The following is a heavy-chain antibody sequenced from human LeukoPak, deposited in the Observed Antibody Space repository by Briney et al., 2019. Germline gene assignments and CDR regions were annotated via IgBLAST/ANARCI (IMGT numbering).Heavy chain of an antibody. CDR3: ARLDSGVAMGAFDI. CDR2: ISGSGVSGGNT. D-gene: IGHD3-3*01. CDR1: GFTFSSYA. Sequence: GGSLRLSCAASGFTFSSYAMSWVRQAPGKGLEWVSNISGSGVSGGNTYYADSVKGRFTISRDNSKNSLYLQMNSLRAEDTAVYYCARLDSGVAMGAFDIWGQGTMVTVSS. J-gene: IGHJ3*02. V-gene: IGHV3-23*01.